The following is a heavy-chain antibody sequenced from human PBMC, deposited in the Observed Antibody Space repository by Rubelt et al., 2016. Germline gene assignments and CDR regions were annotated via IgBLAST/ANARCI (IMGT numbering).Heavy chain of an antibody. CDR1: GFPFEDCV. D-gene: IGHD3-22*01. CDR2: ISWNSAML. V-gene: IGHV3-9*01. CDR3: ARDHTSYYDSSGCLPHY. J-gene: IGHJ4*02. Sequence: PGRSLRLSCASSGFPFEDCVMHWVRQVPGKGLEWVSGISWNSAMLQYADSVKGRFTISRDNSKNTLYLQMNSLRAEDTAVYYCARDHTSYYDSSGCLPHYWGQGTLVTVSS.